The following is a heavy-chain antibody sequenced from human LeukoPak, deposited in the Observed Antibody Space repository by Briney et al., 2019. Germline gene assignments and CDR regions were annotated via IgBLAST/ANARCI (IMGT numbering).Heavy chain of an antibody. Sequence: SVKVSCRASGFTFTSSAVQWVRQARGQRLEWIGWIVVGSGNTNYAQKFQERVTITRDMSTSTAYMELSSLRSEDTAVYYCAREAVRGATFDYWGQGTLVTVSS. CDR3: AREAVRGATFDY. J-gene: IGHJ4*02. D-gene: IGHD3-10*01. V-gene: IGHV1-58*01. CDR2: IVVGSGNT. CDR1: GFTFTSSA.